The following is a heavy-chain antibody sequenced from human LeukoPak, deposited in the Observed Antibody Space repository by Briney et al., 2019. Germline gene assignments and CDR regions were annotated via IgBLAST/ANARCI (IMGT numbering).Heavy chain of an antibody. CDR2: IIPILGIA. CDR1: GGTFSSYT. J-gene: IGHJ3*02. Sequence: EASVKDSCKATGGTFSSYTISWVRQPPGRGLEWMGSIIPILGIANYAQKFQGRVTITADKSTSTAYLELSSLRCEDTAVYYCALGLVVAADDAFDIWGQGTMVTVSS. V-gene: IGHV1-69*02. CDR3: ALGLVVAADDAFDI. D-gene: IGHD2-15*01.